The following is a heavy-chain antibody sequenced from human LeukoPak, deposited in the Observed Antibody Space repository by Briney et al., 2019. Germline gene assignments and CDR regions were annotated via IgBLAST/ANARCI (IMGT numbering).Heavy chain of an antibody. J-gene: IGHJ3*01. CDR3: SAGEGYYDSSDYYSAWAFNV. CDR2: ISSSGNTI. V-gene: IGHV3-48*03. Sequence: GGSLRLSCAASGFTFSSYEMNWVRQAPGKGLDWVSYISSSGNTIYYADSVKGRFTISRDNAKNSLYLQMNSLRAEDTAVYYCSAGEGYYDSSDYYSAWAFNVWGQGTMVTVSS. CDR1: GFTFSSYE. D-gene: IGHD3-22*01.